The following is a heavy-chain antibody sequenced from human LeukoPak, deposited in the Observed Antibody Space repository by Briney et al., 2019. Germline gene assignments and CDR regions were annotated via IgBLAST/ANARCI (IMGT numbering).Heavy chain of an antibody. D-gene: IGHD4-17*01. CDR2: ISTSGGST. CDR3: AKTGYGDRCYFDY. CDR1: GGSVSSYY. J-gene: IGHJ4*02. V-gene: IGHV3-23*01. Sequence: PSETLSLTCTVSGGSVSSYYWSWIRQPPGKGLEWVSAISTSGGSTNYADYVKGRFTISRDNSKNTLYLQMNSLRAEDTAVYYCAKTGYGDRCYFDYWGQGTLVTVSS.